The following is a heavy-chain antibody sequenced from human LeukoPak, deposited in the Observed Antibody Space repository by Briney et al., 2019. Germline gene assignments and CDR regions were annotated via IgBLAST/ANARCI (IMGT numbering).Heavy chain of an antibody. D-gene: IGHD1-20*01. CDR3: ARDLDNWNDRSYFDY. CDR2: ISSSGSTI. CDR1: GFSFSSFE. J-gene: IGHJ4*02. Sequence: PGGSLRLSCAASGFSFSSFEMNWVRQAPGKGREWVSYISSSGSTIYYADSVKGRFTISRDNAKNSLYLQMNSLRVEDTAVYYCARDLDNWNDRSYFDYWGQGTLVTVSS. V-gene: IGHV3-48*03.